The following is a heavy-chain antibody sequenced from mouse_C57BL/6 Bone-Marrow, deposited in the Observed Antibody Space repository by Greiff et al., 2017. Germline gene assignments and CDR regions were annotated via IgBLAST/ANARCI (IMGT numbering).Heavy chain of an antibody. CDR3: VDGYWAY. D-gene: IGHD2-3*01. J-gene: IGHJ3*01. CDR1: GYTFTDYY. V-gene: IGHV1-26*01. CDR2: INPNNGGT. Sequence: VQLQQSGPELVKPGASVKISCKASGYTFTDYYMNWVKQSPGKSLEWIGDINPNNGGTSYNQKFKDKATLTVDKSSSTAYMELRSLTSEDSAVYYCVDGYWAYWGQGTLVTVSA.